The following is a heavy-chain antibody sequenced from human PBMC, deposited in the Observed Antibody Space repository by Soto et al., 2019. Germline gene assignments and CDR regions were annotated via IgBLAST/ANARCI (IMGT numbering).Heavy chain of an antibody. CDR2: ISAYNGNT. J-gene: IGHJ4*02. CDR1: GYTFTSYG. Sequence: ASVKVSCKASGYTFTSYGISWVRPAPGQGLEWMGWISAYNGNTNYAQKLQGRVTMTTDTSTSTAYMELRSLRSDDTAVYYCARGEGSDSSVTPGYWGQGTLVTVSS. D-gene: IGHD3-22*01. V-gene: IGHV1-18*01. CDR3: ARGEGSDSSVTPGY.